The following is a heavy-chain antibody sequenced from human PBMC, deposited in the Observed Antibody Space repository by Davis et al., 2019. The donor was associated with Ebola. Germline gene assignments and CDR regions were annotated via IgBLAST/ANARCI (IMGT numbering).Heavy chain of an antibody. D-gene: IGHD4-17*01. CDR1: GGSISSYY. Sequence: SETLSLTCTVPGGSISSYYWSWIRQPPGKGLEWIGYNYYRGNAYYNPSLKSRVTISVDTSKNQFSLKLSSVTAADTAVYYCARGRPSTVTTDYYAMDIWGKGTTVTVSS. CDR3: ARGRPSTVTTDYYAMDI. J-gene: IGHJ6*04. V-gene: IGHV4-59*08. CDR2: NYYRGNA.